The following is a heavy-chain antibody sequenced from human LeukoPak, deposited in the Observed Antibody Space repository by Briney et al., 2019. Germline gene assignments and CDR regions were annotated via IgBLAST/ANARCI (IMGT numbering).Heavy chain of an antibody. V-gene: IGHV3-30*18. Sequence: PGGSLRLSCAASGFTFSIYSMNWVRQAPGKGLEWVAVISYDGSNKYYADSVKGRFTISRDNSKNTLYLQMNSLRAEDTAVYYCAKARHTVTDYYYYGMDVWGQGTTVTVSS. J-gene: IGHJ6*02. CDR2: ISYDGSNK. D-gene: IGHD4-17*01. CDR1: GFTFSIYS. CDR3: AKARHTVTDYYYYGMDV.